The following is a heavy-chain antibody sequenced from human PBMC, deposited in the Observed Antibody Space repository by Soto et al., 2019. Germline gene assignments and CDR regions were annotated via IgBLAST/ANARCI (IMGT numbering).Heavy chain of an antibody. CDR2: IYPGDSDT. CDR3: ARHGVGDILTGQPDY. V-gene: IGHV5-51*01. D-gene: IGHD3-9*01. CDR1: GYSFTSYW. J-gene: IGHJ4*02. Sequence: GESLKISCKGSGYSFTSYWIGWVRQMPGKGLEWMGIIYPGDSDTRYSPPFQGRVTISADKSISTAYLQWSSLKASDTAMYYCARHGVGDILTGQPDYWGQGTLVTVSS.